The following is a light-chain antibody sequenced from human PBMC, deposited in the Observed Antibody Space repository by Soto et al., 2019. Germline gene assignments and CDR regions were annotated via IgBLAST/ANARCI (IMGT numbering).Light chain of an antibody. Sequence: EIVMTQSPATLSVSPGGRATLSCRASQSVGSTLAWYQQKPGQAPRLLIYGASTRATGFPARFSGSGSGTEYTLTISSLQSEDFAVYYCQKYKNWPLTFGGGTRVESK. J-gene: IGKJ4*01. V-gene: IGKV3-15*01. CDR3: QKYKNWPLT. CDR2: GAS. CDR1: QSVGST.